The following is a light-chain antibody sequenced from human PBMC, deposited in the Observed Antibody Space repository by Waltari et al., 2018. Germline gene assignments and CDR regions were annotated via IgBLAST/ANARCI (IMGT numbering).Light chain of an antibody. CDR2: GVS. CDR1: SSDVGAYKH. V-gene: IGLV2-14*03. CDR3: TSYTTSSTWV. Sequence: QSALTQPASVPGSPGQSITISCTGTSSDVGAYKHVSWYQQHPGKAPKLMIYGVSNRPPGVSNRFSGSKSGNTASLTISGLQAEDEADYYCTSYTTSSTWVFGGGTKLTVL. J-gene: IGLJ3*02.